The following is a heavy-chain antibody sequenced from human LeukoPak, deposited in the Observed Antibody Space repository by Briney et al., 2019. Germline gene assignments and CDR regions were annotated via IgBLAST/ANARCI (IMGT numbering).Heavy chain of an antibody. CDR3: ARLFVGSSTGRSLDY. J-gene: IGHJ4*02. V-gene: IGHV4-34*01. CDR2: INHSGST. Sequence: SETLSLTCAVYGGSVSGYYWSWIRQPPGKGLEWIGEINHSGSTNYNPSLKRRVTISVYTSKNQFALKLSSGAAADTAVYYCARLFVGSSTGRSLDYWGQGTLVTVSS. CDR1: GGSVSGYY. D-gene: IGHD6-13*01.